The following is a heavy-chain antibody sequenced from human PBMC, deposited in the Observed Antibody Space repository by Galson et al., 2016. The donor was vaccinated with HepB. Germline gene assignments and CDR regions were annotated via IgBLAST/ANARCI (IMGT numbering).Heavy chain of an antibody. D-gene: IGHD1-1*01. CDR3: ARRGNAFDI. CDR1: GYRFTSYW. J-gene: IGHJ3*02. V-gene: IGHV5-51*01. CDR2: IYPDDSDA. Sequence: QSGAEVTKPGESLKISCKGSGYRFTSYWIAWVRQMPGKGLEWMGTIYPDDSDARYRPSLQGQVTLSADKSINTAYLQWSSPKASDTAIYYCARRGNAFDIWGQGTMVTVSS.